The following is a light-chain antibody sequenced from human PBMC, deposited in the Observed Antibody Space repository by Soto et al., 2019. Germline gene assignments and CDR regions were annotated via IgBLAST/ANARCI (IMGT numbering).Light chain of an antibody. J-gene: IGKJ2*01. CDR2: GAS. CDR3: QQYGSSPYT. CDR1: QNIGSNY. V-gene: IGKV3-20*01. Sequence: EIVLTQSPGTLSLSPGERATLSCRASQNIGSNYLAWYQQKPGQAPRLLIYGASSRANGIPDRFSGSGSGTDFTVTINRLEPEDFAVYYCQQYGSSPYTFGQGTKLEIK.